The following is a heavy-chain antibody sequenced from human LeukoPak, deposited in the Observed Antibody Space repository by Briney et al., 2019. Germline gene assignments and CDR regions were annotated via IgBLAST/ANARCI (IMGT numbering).Heavy chain of an antibody. CDR1: GFTFSNFN. CDR2: ITYSSRYM. CDR3: ARDFGSSYTPPFPF. J-gene: IGHJ4*02. Sequence: PGGSLRLSCAASGFTFSNFNMNWVRQAPGKGLEWISSITYSSRYMYYADSVKGRFTISRDNAKNSLYLHMNSLRAEDTAVYYCARDFGSSYTPPFPFWGQGTLVTVSS. D-gene: IGHD2-15*01. V-gene: IGHV3-21*01.